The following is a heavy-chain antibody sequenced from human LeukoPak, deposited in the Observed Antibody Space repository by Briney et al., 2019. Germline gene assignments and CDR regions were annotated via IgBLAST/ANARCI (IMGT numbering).Heavy chain of an antibody. CDR2: ISSSSSSYI. Sequence: GGSLRLSCAASGFTFSSYSMNWVRQAPGKGLEWVSSISSSSSSYIYYADSVKGRFTISRDNAKNSLYLQMNSLRAEDTAVYYCARASVVRGGSFDYWGQGTLVTVSS. CDR3: ARASVVRGGSFDY. V-gene: IGHV3-21*01. D-gene: IGHD2-2*01. CDR1: GFTFSSYS. J-gene: IGHJ4*02.